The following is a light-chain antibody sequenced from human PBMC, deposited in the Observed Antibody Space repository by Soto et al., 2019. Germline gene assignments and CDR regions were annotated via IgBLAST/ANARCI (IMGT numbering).Light chain of an antibody. CDR2: DTS. J-gene: IGKJ5*01. CDR3: QQRHIWPIT. V-gene: IGKV3-15*01. Sequence: EVGMTQSPATLSVSTGERATLSCRASQSVSIKLAWYQQKPGQAPRLLIYDTSTRATGIPARFSGSGSGTEFTRTISSLEPEDSAVYYCQQRHIWPITFGQGTRPEV. CDR1: QSVSIK.